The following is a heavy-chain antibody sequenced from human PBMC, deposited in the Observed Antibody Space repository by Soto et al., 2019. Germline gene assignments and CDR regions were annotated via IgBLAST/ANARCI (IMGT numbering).Heavy chain of an antibody. CDR2: IYYSGST. CDR3: ARESHCSSTSCYAHDYFDY. Sequence: SETLSLTCTVSGGSISSYYWSWIRQPPGKGLEWIGYIYYSGSTNYNPSLKSRVTISVDTSKNQFSLKLSSVTAADTAVYYCARESHCSSTSCYAHDYFDYWGQGTLVTVSS. CDR1: GGSISSYY. J-gene: IGHJ4*02. V-gene: IGHV4-59*12. D-gene: IGHD2-2*01.